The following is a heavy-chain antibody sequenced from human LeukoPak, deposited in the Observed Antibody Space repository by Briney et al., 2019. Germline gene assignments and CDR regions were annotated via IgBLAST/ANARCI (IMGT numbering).Heavy chain of an antibody. CDR3: ARVRNGARFFDY. J-gene: IGHJ4*02. Sequence: TSETLSLTCTVSGGSISSYYWSWIRQPLGKGLEWIGYIYYSGSTNYNPSLKSRVTISVDTSKNQFSLKLSSVTAADTAVYFCARVRNGARFFDYWGQGTLVTVSS. D-gene: IGHD1-1*01. CDR1: GGSISSYY. CDR2: IYYSGST. V-gene: IGHV4-59*01.